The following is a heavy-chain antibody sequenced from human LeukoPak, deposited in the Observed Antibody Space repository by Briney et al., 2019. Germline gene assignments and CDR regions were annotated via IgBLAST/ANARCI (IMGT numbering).Heavy chain of an antibody. Sequence: SETLSLTCTVSGDSISDDYWSWIRQPPGKGLEWIGYIYYSGSTNYNPSLKSRVTISVDTSKNQFSLKLSSVTAADTAVYYCARDFGSSWNYYFDYWGQGTLVTVSS. CDR1: GDSISDDY. V-gene: IGHV4-59*01. D-gene: IGHD6-13*01. CDR2: IYYSGST. J-gene: IGHJ4*02. CDR3: ARDFGSSWNYYFDY.